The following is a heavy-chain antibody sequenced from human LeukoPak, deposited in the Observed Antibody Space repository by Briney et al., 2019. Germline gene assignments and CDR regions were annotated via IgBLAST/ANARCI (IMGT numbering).Heavy chain of an antibody. Sequence: SQTLSLTCTVSGGSISRYYWSWIRQPPGKGLEWIGYIHYSGTTNYNPSLKSRVTISVDTSKNQFSLKLSSVTAADTAVYCCAGGGQWLAFDYWGQGTLVTVSS. CDR2: IHYSGTT. V-gene: IGHV4-59*01. CDR1: GGSISRYY. D-gene: IGHD6-19*01. CDR3: AGGGQWLAFDY. J-gene: IGHJ4*02.